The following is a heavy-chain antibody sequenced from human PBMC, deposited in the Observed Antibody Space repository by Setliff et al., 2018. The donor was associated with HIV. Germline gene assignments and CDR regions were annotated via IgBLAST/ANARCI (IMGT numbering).Heavy chain of an antibody. CDR3: ARARYIVIRGDAGMGV. V-gene: IGHV4-61*02. Sequence: NPSETLSLTCTVSGGSINSGGYYWVWIRQPALKGLEWIGRIYTSGLTNYNPSLKSRVTISVDTSKNQVSLKLSSVTASDTAVYYCARARYIVIRGDAGMGVWGPGTTVTVSS. J-gene: IGHJ6*02. CDR1: GGSINSGGYY. CDR2: IYTSGLT. D-gene: IGHD3-10*01.